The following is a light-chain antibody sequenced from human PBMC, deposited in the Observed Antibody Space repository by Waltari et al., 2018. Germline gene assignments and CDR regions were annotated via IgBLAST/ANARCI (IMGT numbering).Light chain of an antibody. J-gene: IGLJ2*01. CDR3: TSYAGAHTV. CDR1: SSDVGSYNY. CDR2: DVS. V-gene: IGLV2-11*01. Sequence: QSALPQPRSVSGSPGQSVTISCTGTSSDVGSYNYVSWYQQHPGKAPKLIISDVSQRLPGVPDRHSGAKSGNTASLTISGRGADDEADYFWTSYAGAHTVFGGGTKLTVL.